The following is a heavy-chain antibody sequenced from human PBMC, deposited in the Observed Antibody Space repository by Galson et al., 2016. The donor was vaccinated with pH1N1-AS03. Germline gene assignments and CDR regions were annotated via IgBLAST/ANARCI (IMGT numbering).Heavy chain of an antibody. D-gene: IGHD2-2*01. CDR2: ISAYNGNT. CDR3: ARVQYQLLPSDY. Sequence: SVKVSCKASGYTFTSYGISWVRQASGQGLEWMGWISAYNGNTNYAQKLQGRVTMTTDTSTSTAYMELRSLRSDDTAVYYCARVQYQLLPSDYWGQGTLVTVSS. V-gene: IGHV1-18*01. J-gene: IGHJ4*02. CDR1: GYTFTSYG.